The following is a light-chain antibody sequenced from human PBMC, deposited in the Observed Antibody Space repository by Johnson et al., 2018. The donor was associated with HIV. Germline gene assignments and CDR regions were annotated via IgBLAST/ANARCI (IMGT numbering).Light chain of an antibody. CDR1: SSNIGNNY. Sequence: QAVLTQPPSVSAAPGQKVTISCSGSSSNIGNNYVSWYQQLPGTAPKLLIFENDKRPSGIPDRFSGSKSGTSATLGITGLPAGDEADVYCGTWDNSLSIGYVFGTGTKVTFL. CDR3: GTWDNSLSIGYV. V-gene: IGLV1-51*02. CDR2: END. J-gene: IGLJ1*01.